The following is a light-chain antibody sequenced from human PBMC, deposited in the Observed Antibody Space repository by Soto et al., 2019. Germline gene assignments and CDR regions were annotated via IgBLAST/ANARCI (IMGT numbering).Light chain of an antibody. CDR3: MQALQTPFT. CDR1: QSLLHSNGYNY. V-gene: IGKV2-28*01. Sequence: DIVMTQSPLSLPVTPGEPASISCRSSQSLLHSNGYNYLDWYLQKPGQSPQLLIYLGSNRASGVPDRVSGSGSGTDFTLKISRVEAEDVGVYYCMQALQTPFTFGPGTKLDIK. J-gene: IGKJ3*01. CDR2: LGS.